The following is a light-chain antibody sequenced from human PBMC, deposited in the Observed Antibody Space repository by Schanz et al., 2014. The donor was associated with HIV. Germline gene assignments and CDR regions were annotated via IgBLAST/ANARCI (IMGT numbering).Light chain of an antibody. CDR2: DVS. CDR3: SSYAGINNFVV. Sequence: QSVLTQPASVSGSPGQSISISCTGTSGDVGSYNYVSWYQQHPGKAPKLMIYDVSNRPSGVSSRFSGSKSGNTASLTISGLQAEDEADYYCSSYAGINNFVVFGGGTKLTVL. J-gene: IGLJ2*01. CDR1: SGDVGSYNY. V-gene: IGLV2-14*03.